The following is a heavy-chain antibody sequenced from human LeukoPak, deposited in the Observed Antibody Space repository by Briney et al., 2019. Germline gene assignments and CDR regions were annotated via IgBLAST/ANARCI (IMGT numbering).Heavy chain of an antibody. Sequence: GASVKVSCKASGYTFTDFYIHWVQEAPGRGLEWMGRFDPEDGEVFYADIFQGRIVISADTSTNTAYLELSNLRSEDTALYYCATSPGTYYNSWGQGTLVTVSS. D-gene: IGHD1-26*01. CDR3: ATSPGTYYNS. J-gene: IGHJ4*02. CDR1: GYTFTDFY. CDR2: FDPEDGEV. V-gene: IGHV1-69-2*01.